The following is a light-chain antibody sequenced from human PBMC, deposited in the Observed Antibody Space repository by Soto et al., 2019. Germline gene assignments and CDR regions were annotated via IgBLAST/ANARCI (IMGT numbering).Light chain of an antibody. J-gene: IGKJ3*01. CDR3: QKYSSVPV. CDR1: QGIRNF. CDR2: AAS. V-gene: IGKV1-27*01. Sequence: DIQMTQSPTSLSASVGDRVTITCRASQGIRNFVAWYQQKPGKATKLLIYAASTVQSGVPSRFSGRGSGTYFTLTISSLQPEDVATYSCQKYSSVPVFGPGTKVEIK.